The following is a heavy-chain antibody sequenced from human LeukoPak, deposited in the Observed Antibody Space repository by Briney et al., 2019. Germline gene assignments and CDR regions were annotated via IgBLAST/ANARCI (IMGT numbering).Heavy chain of an antibody. CDR2: INPSDGAT. J-gene: IGHJ4*02. D-gene: IGHD2-15*01. CDR3: ARDLGPVGAAFDY. Sequence: ASVKVSCKASGYTFTKYYIHWVRQAPGQGLEWMGMINPSDGATTYAQKFQGRVTMTRDMSTSTVYMELSSLRSEDTAVYYCARDLGPVGAAFDYWGQGTLVTVSS. CDR1: GYTFTKYY. V-gene: IGHV1-46*01.